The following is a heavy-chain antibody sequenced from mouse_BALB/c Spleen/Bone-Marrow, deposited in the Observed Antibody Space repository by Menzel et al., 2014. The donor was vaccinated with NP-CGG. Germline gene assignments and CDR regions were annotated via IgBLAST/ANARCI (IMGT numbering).Heavy chain of an antibody. J-gene: IGHJ2*01. CDR3: ARDKGRVFFDY. CDR2: IRNKANGYTT. CDR1: GFTFTDYY. Sequence: EVKVVESGGGLVQSGGSLRLPCATSGFTFTDYYMNWVRQPPGKALEWLGFIRNKANGYTTEYSASVKGRFTISRDNSQNILYLQMNTLRAEDSATYYCARDKGRVFFDYWGQGTTLTVSS. V-gene: IGHV7-3*02.